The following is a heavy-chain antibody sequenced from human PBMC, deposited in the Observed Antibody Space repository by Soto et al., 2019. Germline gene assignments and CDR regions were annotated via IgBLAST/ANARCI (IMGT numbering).Heavy chain of an antibody. V-gene: IGHV1-69*13. CDR2: VIPIFGTA. Sequence: GASVKVSCKASGGTFSSYSISWVRQAPGQGLEWMGGVIPIFGTANYAQKFQGRVTITADESTSTAYMELSSLRSEDTSLYYCARGGYSGPNWFDPWGQGTLVTVSS. J-gene: IGHJ5*02. CDR3: ARGGYSGPNWFDP. CDR1: GGTFSSYS. D-gene: IGHD5-12*01.